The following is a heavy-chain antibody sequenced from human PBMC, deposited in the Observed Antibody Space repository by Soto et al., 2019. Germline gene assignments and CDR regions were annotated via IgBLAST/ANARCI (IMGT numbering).Heavy chain of an antibody. CDR1: GYSFAVYC. D-gene: IGHD3-22*01. Sequence: GESLKISGKGSGYSFAVYCITWVLQKPWKGLEWMGRIDPSDSQTYYSPSFRGHVTISVTKSITTVFLQWSSLRASDTAMYYCARQIYDSDTGPNFQYYFDSWGQGTPVTVSS. J-gene: IGHJ4*02. CDR2: IDPSDSQT. CDR3: ARQIYDSDTGPNFQYYFDS. V-gene: IGHV5-10-1*01.